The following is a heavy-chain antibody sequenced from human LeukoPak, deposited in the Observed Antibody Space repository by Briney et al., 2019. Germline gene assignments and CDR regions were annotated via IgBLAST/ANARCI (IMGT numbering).Heavy chain of an antibody. Sequence: ASVKVSCKASGYTFITYAMHWVRQAPGQRLEWMGWVNTGNGDTRYSQKFQDRITLTRDTSASTAYMELASLRSEDTAVYYCSRGTGELRNFDYWAQETLAPVS. V-gene: IGHV1-3*04. CDR1: GYTFITYA. CDR2: VNTGNGDT. J-gene: IGHJ4*02. CDR3: SRGTGELRNFDY. D-gene: IGHD3-16*01.